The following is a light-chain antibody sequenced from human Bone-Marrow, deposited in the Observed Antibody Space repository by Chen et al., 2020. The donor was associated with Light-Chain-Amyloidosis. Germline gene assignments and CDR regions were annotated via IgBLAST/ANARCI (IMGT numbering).Light chain of an antibody. V-gene: IGLV2-14*01. CDR3: SSYTSSGTWV. Sequence: QSALTQPASVSGSPGQPIPISCTGTSSDVGGYNFVSWYQQYPGKAPKHMIYGVSDRPSGVSNRFSGSKSGNTASLTISGLQAEDEADYYCSSYTSSGTWVFGGGTKLTVL. CDR1: SSDVGGYNF. J-gene: IGLJ3*02. CDR2: GVS.